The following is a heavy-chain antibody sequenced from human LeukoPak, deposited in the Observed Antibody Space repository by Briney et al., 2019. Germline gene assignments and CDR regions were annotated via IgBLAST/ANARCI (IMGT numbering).Heavy chain of an antibody. J-gene: IGHJ5*01. CDR2: INASGDT. V-gene: IGHV4-39*07. CDR3: TRGLAAAYDYNWFDS. Sequence: PSETLSLTCSVSGGTITSDSHCWGWIRQPPGKGLQWIGRINASGDTRYNPSLKSRLAMSVDTSKNQFSLKLTSVTAADTAVYFCTRGLAAAYDYNWFDSWGQGTLVTVSS. D-gene: IGHD5-12*01. CDR1: GGTITSDSHC.